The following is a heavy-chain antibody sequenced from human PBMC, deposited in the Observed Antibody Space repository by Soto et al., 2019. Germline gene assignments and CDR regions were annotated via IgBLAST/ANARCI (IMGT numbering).Heavy chain of an antibody. CDR3: ARAKSSMVRGILYYYGMDV. J-gene: IGHJ6*02. CDR1: GGSISSFNW. CDR2: IFHSGST. V-gene: IGHV4-4*02. D-gene: IGHD3-10*01. Sequence: PSETLSLTCAVSGGSISSFNWWSWVRQPPGKGLEWIGKIFHSGSTDYNPSLKSRVTISVDKSRNQFSLKLSSVTAADSAVYYCARAKSSMVRGILYYYGMDVWSQGTTVTVSS.